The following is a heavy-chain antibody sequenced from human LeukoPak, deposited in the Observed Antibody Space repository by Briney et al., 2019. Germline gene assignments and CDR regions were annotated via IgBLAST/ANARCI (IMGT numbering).Heavy chain of an antibody. CDR2: IIPIFGTA. J-gene: IGHJ5*02. CDR3: ARDLGSGWYWAWFDP. D-gene: IGHD6-19*01. CDR1: GGTFSSYA. V-gene: IGHV1-69*05. Sequence: GSSAKVSCKASGGTFSSYAISWVRQAPGQGLEWMGRIIPIFGTANYAQKFQGRVTITTDESTSTAYMELSSLRSEDTAVYYCARDLGSGWYWAWFDPWGQGTLVTVSS.